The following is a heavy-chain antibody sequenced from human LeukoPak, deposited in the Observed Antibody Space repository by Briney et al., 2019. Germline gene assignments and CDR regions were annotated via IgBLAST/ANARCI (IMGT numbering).Heavy chain of an antibody. CDR3: ARGKHVGATTFDY. CDR1: GFTFSSYS. D-gene: IGHD1-26*01. Sequence: GGSLRLSCAASGFTFSSYSMNWVRQAPGKGLEWVSSISSSSSYIYYADSVKGRFTISRDNAKNSLYPQMNSLRAEDTAVYYCARGKHVGATTFDYWGQGTLVTVSS. J-gene: IGHJ4*02. V-gene: IGHV3-21*01. CDR2: ISSSSSYI.